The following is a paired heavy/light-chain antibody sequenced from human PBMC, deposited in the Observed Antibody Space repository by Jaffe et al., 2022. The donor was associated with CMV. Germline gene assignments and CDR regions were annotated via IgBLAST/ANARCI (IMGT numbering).Light chain of an antibody. CDR2: DAS. CDR1: QSVSSY. J-gene: IGKJ2*01. V-gene: IGKV3-11*01. CDR3: QQRSNWPPYT. Sequence: EIVLTQSPATLSLSPGERATLSCRASQSVSSYLAWYQQKLGQAPRLLIYDASNRATGIPARFSGSGSGTDFTLTISSLEPEDFAVYYCQQRSNWPPYTFGQGTKLEIK.
Heavy chain of an antibody. D-gene: IGHD3-10*01. CDR3: ARICIYGSGSSSYFDY. CDR2: ITGDSANT. Sequence: EVQLLESGGGLVQPGGSLRLSCAVFGFPFSGCAMSWVRQAPGKGLEWVSLITGDSANTHYADSVKGRFTISKDNSKNTLYLQMNSLRAEDTAVYYCARICIYGSGSSSYFDYWGQGTLVTVSS. J-gene: IGHJ4*02. CDR1: GFPFSGCA. V-gene: IGHV3-23*01.